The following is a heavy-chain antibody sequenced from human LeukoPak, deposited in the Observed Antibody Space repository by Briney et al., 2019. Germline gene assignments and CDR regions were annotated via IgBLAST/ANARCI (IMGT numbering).Heavy chain of an antibody. V-gene: IGHV1-18*01. CDR3: ARDMDSGPDFFDY. Sequence: GASVKVSCKASGYTFTSYHISWVRQAPGQGLEWLGWISAYNGNTDYAQNLQDRVIMSTDTSTGTAYTQLRSLTSDDTAVYYCARDMDSGPDFFDYWGLGTLVTVSS. J-gene: IGHJ4*02. CDR1: GYTFTSYH. CDR2: ISAYNGNT. D-gene: IGHD1-26*01.